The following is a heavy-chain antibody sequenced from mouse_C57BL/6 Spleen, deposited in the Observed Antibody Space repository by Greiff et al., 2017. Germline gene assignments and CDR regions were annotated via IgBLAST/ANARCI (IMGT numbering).Heavy chain of an antibody. Sequence: EVMLVESEGGLVQPGSSMKLSCTASGFTFSDYYMAWVRQVPEKGLEWVANINYDGSSTYYLDSLKSRFIISRDNAKNILYLQMSSLKSEDTATYYCARDRDYYGSSSMDYWGQGTSVTVSS. CDR3: ARDRDYYGSSSMDY. CDR1: GFTFSDYY. V-gene: IGHV5-16*01. D-gene: IGHD1-1*01. J-gene: IGHJ4*01. CDR2: INYDGSST.